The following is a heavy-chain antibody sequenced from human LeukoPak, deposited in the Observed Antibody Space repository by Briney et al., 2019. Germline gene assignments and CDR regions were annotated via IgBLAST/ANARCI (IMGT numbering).Heavy chain of an antibody. V-gene: IGHV1-3*03. Sequence: ASVKVSCKASGYTFTSYAMHWVRQAPGQRLEWMGWINAGNGNTKYSREFQGRVTITRDTSASTAYMELSSLRSEDMAVYYCATGVVVAAIVLDPWGQGTLVTVSS. J-gene: IGHJ5*02. CDR1: GYTFTSYA. D-gene: IGHD2-15*01. CDR3: ATGVVVAAIVLDP. CDR2: INAGNGNT.